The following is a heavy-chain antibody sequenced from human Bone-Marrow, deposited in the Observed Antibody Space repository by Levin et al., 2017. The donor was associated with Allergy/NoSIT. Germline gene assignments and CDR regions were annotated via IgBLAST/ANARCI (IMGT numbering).Heavy chain of an antibody. D-gene: IGHD5-12*01. J-gene: IGHJ4*02. CDR3: TPIMVATEGY. CDR2: IKRVIDGGTT. CDR1: GFIFNSAW. V-gene: IGHV3-15*05. Sequence: PSETLSLTCAASGFIFNSAWMNWVRQAPGKGLEWVGRIKRVIDGGTTDYAAPVKGRFTISRDDSNSILFLQMDSLKPEDTAVYYCTPIMVATEGYWGQGTRVTVSS.